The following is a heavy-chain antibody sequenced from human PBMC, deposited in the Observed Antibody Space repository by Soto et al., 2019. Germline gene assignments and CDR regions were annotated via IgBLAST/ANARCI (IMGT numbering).Heavy chain of an antibody. J-gene: IGHJ4*02. CDR1: GGSVSSGSYY. D-gene: IGHD6-19*01. Sequence: PSETLSLTCTVSGGSVSSGSYYWSWIRQPPGKGLEWIGYIYYSGSTNYNPSLKSRVTISVDTSKNQFSLKLSSVTAADTAVYYCAREMIGWYHDYFDYWGQGTLVTVSS. V-gene: IGHV4-61*01. CDR2: IYYSGST. CDR3: AREMIGWYHDYFDY.